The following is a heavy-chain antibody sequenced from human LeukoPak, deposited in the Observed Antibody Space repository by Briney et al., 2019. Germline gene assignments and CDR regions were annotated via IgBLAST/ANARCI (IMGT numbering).Heavy chain of an antibody. Sequence: GASVKVSCKASGYTFTSYAMHWVRQAPGQGLEWMGWINPNSGGTNYAQKFQGWVTMTRDTSISTAYMELSRLRSDDTAVYYCARDRSSGASAFDLWGRGTLVTVSS. J-gene: IGHJ2*01. CDR3: ARDRSSGASAFDL. CDR2: INPNSGGT. D-gene: IGHD3-22*01. V-gene: IGHV1-2*04. CDR1: GYTFTSYA.